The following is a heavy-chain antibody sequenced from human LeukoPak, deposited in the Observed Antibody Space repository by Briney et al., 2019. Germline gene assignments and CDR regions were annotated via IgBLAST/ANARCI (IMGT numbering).Heavy chain of an antibody. D-gene: IGHD5-18*01. CDR2: IYSGGST. J-gene: IGHJ4*02. Sequence: GGSLRLSCAASGFTFSSYSMNWVRQAPGKGLEWVSVIYSGGSTYYADTVKGRFTISRDNSKNTLYLQMNSLRAEDTAVYYCARGYSYGLGSFWGQGTLVTVSS. CDR3: ARGYSYGLGSF. V-gene: IGHV3-53*01. CDR1: GFTFSSYS.